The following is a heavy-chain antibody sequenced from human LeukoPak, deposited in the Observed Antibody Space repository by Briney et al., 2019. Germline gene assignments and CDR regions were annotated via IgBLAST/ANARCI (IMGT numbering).Heavy chain of an antibody. CDR2: LSGSGGST. CDR1: GFTFSSYA. CDR3: AKDLAWTCYYDSSGSDY. D-gene: IGHD3-22*01. J-gene: IGHJ4*02. V-gene: IGHV3-23*01. Sequence: PGGSLRLSCAASGFTFSSYAMSWLRQAPGKGLEWVSALSGSGGSTYYADSVKGRFTISRDNSKNTLYLQMNSLRAEDTAVYYCAKDLAWTCYYDSSGSDYWGQGTLVTVSS.